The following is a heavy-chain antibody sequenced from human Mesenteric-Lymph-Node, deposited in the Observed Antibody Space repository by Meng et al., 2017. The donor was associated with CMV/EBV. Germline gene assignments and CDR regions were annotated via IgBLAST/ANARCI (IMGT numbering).Heavy chain of an antibody. CDR3: ARAIDYGDPNWFDP. J-gene: IGHJ5*02. CDR1: GFTFTSYS. Sequence: GESLKISCTASGFTFTSYSIPWVRQAPGKGLEWLSYISGSSTYIYHADSVKGRFTISRDNAKNSVYLQMNRLRAEDTAVYYCARAIDYGDPNWFDPWGQGTLVTVSS. V-gene: IGHV3-21*01. D-gene: IGHD4-17*01. CDR2: ISGSSTYI.